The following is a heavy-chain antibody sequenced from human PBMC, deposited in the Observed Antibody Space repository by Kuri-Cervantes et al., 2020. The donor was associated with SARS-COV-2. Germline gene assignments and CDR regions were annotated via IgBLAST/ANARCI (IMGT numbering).Heavy chain of an antibody. CDR2: MSPNSGNT. J-gene: IGHJ5*02. CDR3: ARDSIPTLGYCSSTSCYVPYNWFDP. Sequence: ASVKVSCKASGYTFTSYDINWVRQATGQGLEWMGWMSPNSGNTGYAQKFQGRVTITRNTSISTAYMELSSLRSEDTAVYYCARDSIPTLGYCSSTSCYVPYNWFDPWGQGTLVTVSS. D-gene: IGHD2-2*01. CDR1: GYTFTSYD. V-gene: IGHV1-8*03.